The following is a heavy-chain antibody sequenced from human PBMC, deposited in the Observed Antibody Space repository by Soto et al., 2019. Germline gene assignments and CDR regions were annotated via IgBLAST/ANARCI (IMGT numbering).Heavy chain of an antibody. V-gene: IGHV1-69*13. J-gene: IGHJ3*02. D-gene: IGHD1-1*01. CDR1: GGTFSSYA. CDR2: IIPIFGTA. Sequence: SVKVSCKASGGTFSSYAISWVRQAPGQGLEWMGGIIPIFGTANYAQKFQGRVTITADESTSAAYMELSSLRSEDTAVYYCARLGQTGPRIAFDIWGQGTMVTVSS. CDR3: ARLGQTGPRIAFDI.